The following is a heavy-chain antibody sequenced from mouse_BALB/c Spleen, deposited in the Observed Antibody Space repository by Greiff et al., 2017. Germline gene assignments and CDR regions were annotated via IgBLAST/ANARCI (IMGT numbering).Heavy chain of an antibody. D-gene: IGHD2-4*01. Sequence: VQLQQSGTVLARPGASVKMSCKASGYSFTSYWMHWVKQRPGQGLEWIGAIYPGNSYTSYNQKFKGKAKLTAVTSASTAYMELSSLTNEDSAVYYCTRPNYDGYAMDYWGQGTSVTVSS. CDR2: IYPGNSYT. CDR3: TRPNYDGYAMDY. J-gene: IGHJ4*01. CDR1: GYSFTSYW. V-gene: IGHV1-5*01.